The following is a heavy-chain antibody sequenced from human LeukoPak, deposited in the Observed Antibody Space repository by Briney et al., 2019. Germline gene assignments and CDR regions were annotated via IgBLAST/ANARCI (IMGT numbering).Heavy chain of an antibody. Sequence: SETLSLTCTVSGGSISSYYWGWIRQPPGKGLEWIGSIYYSGSTYYNPSLKSRVTISVDTSKNQFSLKLSSVTAADTAVYYCASYDFWSGYYSDYWGQGTLVTVSS. V-gene: IGHV4-39*01. CDR1: GGSISSYY. CDR2: IYYSGST. J-gene: IGHJ4*02. D-gene: IGHD3-3*01. CDR3: ASYDFWSGYYSDY.